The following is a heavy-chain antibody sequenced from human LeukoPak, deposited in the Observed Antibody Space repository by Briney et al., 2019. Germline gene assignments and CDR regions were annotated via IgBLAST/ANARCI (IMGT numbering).Heavy chain of an antibody. CDR1: GYSISRGYS. J-gene: IGHJ3*01. V-gene: IGHV4-38-2*01. CDR3: ARFDHVWETHGMDAFDL. D-gene: IGHD3-16*01. Sequence: SETLSLTCAVSGYSISRGYSWGWIRQPPGMGLEWIGNMYHSESTHYNPSLKSRVTISADTSKNQFSLKLSSVTCADTAVYYCARFDHVWETHGMDAFDLWGQGTMVTVSS. CDR2: MYHSEST.